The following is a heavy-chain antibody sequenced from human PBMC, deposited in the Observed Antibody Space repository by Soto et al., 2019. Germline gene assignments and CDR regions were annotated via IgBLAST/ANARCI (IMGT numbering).Heavy chain of an antibody. J-gene: IGHJ4*02. D-gene: IGHD7-27*01. Sequence: QVQLVESGGGVVQPGNSLRLSCAASGFSFSKYAMHWVRQASGEGLEWVAVVSNDGSSKYYGDSVKGRFTISRDNSQNTVYLQMNSRRPEDTAVYYCAKDHGEGDWGPLFGDWGKGTLVTVSS. CDR1: GFSFSKYA. V-gene: IGHV3-30*18. CDR2: VSNDGSSK. CDR3: AKDHGEGDWGPLFGD.